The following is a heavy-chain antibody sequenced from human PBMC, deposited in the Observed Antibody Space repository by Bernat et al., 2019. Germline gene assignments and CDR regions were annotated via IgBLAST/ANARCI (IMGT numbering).Heavy chain of an antibody. Sequence: QLQLQESGPGLVKPSETLSRTCTVSGASISSSNYYWGWIRQPPGNGLEWIGSIYYSGSTYYNPPLKSRVTISVDTSRNQFSLKMSSATAADTALYYCARHADTGPHVNAFDIWGQGTMVTVSS. J-gene: IGHJ3*02. D-gene: IGHD1-14*01. CDR3: ARHADTGPHVNAFDI. V-gene: IGHV4-39*01. CDR1: GASISSSNYY. CDR2: IYYSGST.